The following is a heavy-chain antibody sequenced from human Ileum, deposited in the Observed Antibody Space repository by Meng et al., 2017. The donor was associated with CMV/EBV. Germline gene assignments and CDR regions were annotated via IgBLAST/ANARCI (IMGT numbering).Heavy chain of an antibody. D-gene: IGHD3-22*01. CDR2: INYRGTT. V-gene: IGHV4-30-4*08. CDR1: GGYISSGDYY. Sequence: ESGPGLLNPSQTLPLTCIVFGGYISSGDYYWSWIREPPGKGLEWIGYINYRGTTYYNPSLKSRLTISVDTSNNQFSLILSSVTAADTALYYCARAISGHYYVPWGQGTLVTVSS. CDR3: ARAISGHYYVP. J-gene: IGHJ1*01.